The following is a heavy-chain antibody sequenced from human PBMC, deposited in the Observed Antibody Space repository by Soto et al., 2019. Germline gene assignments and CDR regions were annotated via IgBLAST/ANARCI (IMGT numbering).Heavy chain of an antibody. J-gene: IGHJ4*02. Sequence: ASVKISCKVSGYTLTELSMHGVRQAPGKGLEWMGGFDPEDGETIYAQKFQGRVTMTEDTSTDTAYMELNSLRAEDTAVYYCATYGKEYYYTNAIDFWGQGTMVTVSS. CDR3: ATYGKEYYYTNAIDF. D-gene: IGHD1-26*01. CDR1: GYTLTELS. CDR2: FDPEDGET. V-gene: IGHV1-24*01.